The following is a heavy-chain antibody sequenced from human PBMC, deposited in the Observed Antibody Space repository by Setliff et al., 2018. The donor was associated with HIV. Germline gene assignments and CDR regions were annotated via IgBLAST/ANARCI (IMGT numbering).Heavy chain of an antibody. J-gene: IGHJ4*02. V-gene: IGHV1-2*02. CDR3: ARGLRLGELSLHLDY. Sequence: ASVKVSCKVSGYTFTDYYLHWVRQAPGQGLEWMGWINPNSGGTNYAQKFQGRVTMTRDTSISTAYMELSSLRSEDTAVYYCARGLRLGELSLHLDYWGQGTLVTVSS. D-gene: IGHD3-16*02. CDR2: INPNSGGT. CDR1: GYTFTDYY.